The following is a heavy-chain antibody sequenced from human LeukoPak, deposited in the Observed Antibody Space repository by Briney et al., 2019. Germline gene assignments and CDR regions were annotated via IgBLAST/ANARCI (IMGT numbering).Heavy chain of an antibody. J-gene: IGHJ3*02. CDR1: GFTFSSYA. D-gene: IGHD5-12*01. V-gene: IGHV3-33*06. Sequence: GGSLRLSCAASGFTFSSYAMHWVRQAPGKGLEWVALIWVDGNNKYFADSVKGRFTISRDNSKNTMYLQMNSLRAEDTAVYYCAKDLRYSLGAFDIWGQGTMVTVSS. CDR2: IWVDGNNK. CDR3: AKDLRYSLGAFDI.